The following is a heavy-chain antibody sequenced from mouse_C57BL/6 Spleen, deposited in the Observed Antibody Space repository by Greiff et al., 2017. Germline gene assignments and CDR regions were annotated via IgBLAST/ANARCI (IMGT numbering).Heavy chain of an antibody. CDR1: GYTFTDYY. J-gene: IGHJ1*03. D-gene: IGHD1-1*01. V-gene: IGHV1-76*01. Sequence: QVQLQQSGAELVRPGASVKLSCKASGYTFTDYYINWVKQRPGQGLEWIARLYPGSGNTYYNEKFKGKATLTAEKSSSTAYMQLSSLTSEDSAVYFGAREPYGSSYGYFDVWGTGTTVTVSS. CDR2: LYPGSGNT. CDR3: AREPYGSSYGYFDV.